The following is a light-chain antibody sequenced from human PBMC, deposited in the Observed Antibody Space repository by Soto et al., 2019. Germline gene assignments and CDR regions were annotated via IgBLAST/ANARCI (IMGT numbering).Light chain of an antibody. Sequence: DIQMTQSPSTLSASVGDTVIITCRASQNINSWLAWYQQKAGTAPKLLIYEASKLENGVASRFSGSGYGTEFTLTIRSLQPDDFATYYCQQYNSYSLYTFGQGTKLEIK. V-gene: IGKV1-5*03. CDR3: QQYNSYSLYT. J-gene: IGKJ2*01. CDR1: QNINSW. CDR2: EAS.